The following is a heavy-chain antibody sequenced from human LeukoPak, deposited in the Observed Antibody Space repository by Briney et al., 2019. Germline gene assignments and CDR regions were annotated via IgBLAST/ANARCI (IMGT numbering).Heavy chain of an antibody. V-gene: IGHV3-74*01. Sequence: GGSLRLSCAASGFTFSNYWMHWVRQAPGGGLVWVSRIDPDGSNTTYADSVKGRFTISRDNAKNTLYLQMNSLRAEDTAVYYCARILYCTSISCYSSWGQGTLVTVSS. CDR3: ARILYCTSISCYSS. CDR1: GFTFSNYW. CDR2: IDPDGSNT. J-gene: IGHJ1*01. D-gene: IGHD2-2*01.